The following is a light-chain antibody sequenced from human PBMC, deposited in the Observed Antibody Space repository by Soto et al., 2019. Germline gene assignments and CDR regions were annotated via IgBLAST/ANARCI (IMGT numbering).Light chain of an antibody. CDR3: QQRYSTPRT. J-gene: IGKJ1*01. Sequence: DLPMTQSPSTLSGSVGDRVTITCRASQTISSWLAWYQQKQGKAPTLLIYKASTLKSGVPSRFSGSGSGTDLTITISSLKPEDCATYYGQQRYSTPRTFGQGTKVDIK. CDR2: KAS. V-gene: IGKV1-5*03. CDR1: QTISSW.